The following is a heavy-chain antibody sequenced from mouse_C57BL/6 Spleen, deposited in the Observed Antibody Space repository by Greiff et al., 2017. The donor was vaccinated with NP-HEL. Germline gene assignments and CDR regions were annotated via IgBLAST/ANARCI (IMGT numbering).Heavy chain of an antibody. J-gene: IGHJ2*01. V-gene: IGHV5-16*01. CDR2: INYDGSST. Sequence: EVKVVESEGGLVQPGSSMPLSCTAAGCTFCDYYLAWVRQVPEKRLESVANINYDGSSTYYLDSLKIRFIISRDYAKNILYLQMSSLKSEDTATYYCAREEYYYGSSYDYWGQGTTLTVSS. D-gene: IGHD1-1*01. CDR3: AREEYYYGSSYDY. CDR1: GCTFCDYY.